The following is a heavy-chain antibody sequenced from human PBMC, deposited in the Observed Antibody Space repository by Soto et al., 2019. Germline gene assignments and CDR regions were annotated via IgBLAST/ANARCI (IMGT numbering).Heavy chain of an antibody. D-gene: IGHD3-22*01. CDR2: IWYDGSNK. V-gene: IGHV3-33*01. CDR3: ARGRHYYDSSGYYYRVTSFDY. Sequence: GGSLRLSCAASGFTFSSYGMHWVRQAPGKGLEWVAVIWYDGSNKYYADSVKGRFTISRDNSKNTLYLQMNSLRAEDTAVYYCARGRHYYDSSGYYYRVTSFDYWGQGTLVTVSS. J-gene: IGHJ4*02. CDR1: GFTFSSYG.